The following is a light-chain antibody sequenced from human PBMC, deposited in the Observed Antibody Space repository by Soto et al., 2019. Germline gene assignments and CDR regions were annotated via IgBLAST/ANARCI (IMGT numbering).Light chain of an antibody. CDR3: QSYDTSLTAPDV. CDR2: GNN. V-gene: IGLV1-40*01. Sequence: QSVLTQPPSVSGAPGQRVTISCAGSSSNIGAGYDVYWYQHLPRTAPKLLIYGNNNRPSGVPDRFSGSKSGTSASLAITGLQAEDAALYYCQSYDTSLTAPDVFGTGTKVTVL. CDR1: SSNIGAGYD. J-gene: IGLJ1*01.